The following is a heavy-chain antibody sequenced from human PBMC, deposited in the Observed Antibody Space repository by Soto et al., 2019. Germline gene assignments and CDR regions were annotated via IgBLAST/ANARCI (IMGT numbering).Heavy chain of an antibody. CDR1: GFTFSSRW. V-gene: IGHV3-74*01. D-gene: IGHD6-13*01. Sequence: EVRLVKSGGGLVQPGGSLRLSCATSGFTFSSRWMQWVRQAPGKGLVWVSFINSDGSTTTYADSVKGRFTISRDNAKDTVYLQMSSLRVDDTAVYYCARHSTYTADYWGQGTLVTVSS. CDR3: ARHSTYTADY. J-gene: IGHJ4*02. CDR2: INSDGSTT.